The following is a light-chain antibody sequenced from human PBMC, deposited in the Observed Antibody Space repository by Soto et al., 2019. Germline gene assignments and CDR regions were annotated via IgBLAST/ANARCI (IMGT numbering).Light chain of an antibody. CDR2: GAS. J-gene: IGKJ1*01. CDR3: QQYGISPWT. CDR1: QSVSNNY. V-gene: IGKV3-20*01. Sequence: EIVLTQSPSTLSLSPGERATLSCRASQSVSNNYLAWYQQKPGQAPRLLIYGASSRATGIPERFSGSGSGTDFTLTISRLEPEDFAVYYCQQYGISPWTFGQGTKVDI.